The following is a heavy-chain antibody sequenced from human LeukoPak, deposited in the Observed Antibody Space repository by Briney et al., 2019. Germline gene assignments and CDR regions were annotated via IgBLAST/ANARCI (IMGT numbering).Heavy chain of an antibody. CDR1: GLTFSDYS. CDR3: AKDAAGPEY. Sequence: PGGSLRLSCAASGLTFSDYSMTWVRQAPGKGLFWVSGISAGGGSTYYADSVKGRFTISRDNSRNTLYLQMNSLRVGDTAVYYCAKDAAGPEYWGQGTLVTVSS. D-gene: IGHD6-13*01. CDR2: ISAGGGST. J-gene: IGHJ4*02. V-gene: IGHV3-23*01.